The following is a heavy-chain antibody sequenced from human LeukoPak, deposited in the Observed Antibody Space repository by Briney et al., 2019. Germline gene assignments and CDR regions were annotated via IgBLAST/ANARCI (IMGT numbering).Heavy chain of an antibody. D-gene: IGHD6-13*01. CDR2: ISYDGSNK. V-gene: IGHV3-30-3*01. CDR3: ARGQQLYYFDY. Sequence: GGSLRLSCAASGFTFSSYAMRWVRQAPGKGLEWVAVISYDGSNKYYADSVKGRFTISRDNSKNTLYLQMNSLRAEDTAVYYCARGQQLYYFDYWGQGTLVTVSS. J-gene: IGHJ4*02. CDR1: GFTFSSYA.